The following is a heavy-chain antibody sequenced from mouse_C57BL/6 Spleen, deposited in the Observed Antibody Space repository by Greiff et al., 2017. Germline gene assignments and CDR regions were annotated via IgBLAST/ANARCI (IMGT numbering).Heavy chain of an antibody. D-gene: IGHD2-5*01. V-gene: IGHV1-36*01. CDR3: ARVYYSNYDYAMDY. Sequence: VQLKESGPVLVKPGPSVKISCKASGFTFTDYDMYWVKQSHGKSLEWIGLVYPYNGGTSYNQKFKGKSTLTVDTSSSTAYMELNSLTSEDSAVYYCARVYYSNYDYAMDYWGQGTSVTVSS. CDR1: GFTFTDYD. CDR2: VYPYNGGT. J-gene: IGHJ4*01.